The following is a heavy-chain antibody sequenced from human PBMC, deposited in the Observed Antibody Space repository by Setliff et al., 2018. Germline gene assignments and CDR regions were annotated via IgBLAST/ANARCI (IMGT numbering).Heavy chain of an antibody. CDR2: INVGNGNT. CDR3: ARDVVRTFPA. Sequence: ASVKVSCKASGYTLTNYPIHWLRQAPGQRPEWMGWINVGNGNTKYSLKGRFTISRDNTRNLVYLQMSSLTAEDTAVYYCARDVVRTFPAWGQGTLVTVSS. V-gene: IGHV1-3*01. J-gene: IGHJ4*02. CDR1: GYTLTNYP. D-gene: IGHD3-16*01.